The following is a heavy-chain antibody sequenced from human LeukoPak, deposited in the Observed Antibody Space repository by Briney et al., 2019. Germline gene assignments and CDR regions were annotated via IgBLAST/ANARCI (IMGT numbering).Heavy chain of an antibody. D-gene: IGHD6-19*01. CDR2: ISSSSNTI. Sequence: GGSLRLSCAASGFTFSNYSMNWVRQAPGKGLEWVSYISSSSNTIYYADSVKGRFTISRDNAQNSLYLQMNSLRAEDTAVYYCARDFGARGWLVYWGQGTLVTVSS. CDR1: GFTFSNYS. V-gene: IGHV3-48*01. J-gene: IGHJ4*02. CDR3: ARDFGARGWLVY.